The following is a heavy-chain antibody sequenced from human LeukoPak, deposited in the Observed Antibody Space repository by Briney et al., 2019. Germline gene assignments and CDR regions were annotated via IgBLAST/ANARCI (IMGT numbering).Heavy chain of an antibody. CDR3: ARSQLRYYYGSGSYLPDY. CDR1: GFTFSSYA. Sequence: GGSLRLSCAASGFTFSSYAMSWVRQAPGKGLEWVSAISGSGGSTYYADSVKGRFTISRDNSKNTLYLQMNSLRAEDTAVYYCARSQLRYYYGSGSYLPDYWGQGTLVTVSS. D-gene: IGHD3-10*01. V-gene: IGHV3-23*01. CDR2: ISGSGGST. J-gene: IGHJ4*02.